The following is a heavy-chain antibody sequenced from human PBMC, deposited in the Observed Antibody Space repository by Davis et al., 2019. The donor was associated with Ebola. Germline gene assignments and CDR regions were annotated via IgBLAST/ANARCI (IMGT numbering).Heavy chain of an antibody. CDR1: GFNFRSYG. CDR3: AKSRWVTTSYYGMDV. V-gene: IGHV3-33*06. CDR2: IWYDGSRK. J-gene: IGHJ6*02. Sequence: GESLKISCAASGFNFRSYGMHWVRQAPDKGLEWVAVIWYDGSRKYYGDSVKGRFTISRDNSNNLLYLQMNSLRAEDTAVYYCAKSRWVTTSYYGMDVWGQGTTVTVSS. D-gene: IGHD4-11*01.